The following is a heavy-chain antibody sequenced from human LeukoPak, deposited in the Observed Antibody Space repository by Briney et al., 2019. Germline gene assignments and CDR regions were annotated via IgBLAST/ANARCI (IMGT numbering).Heavy chain of an antibody. CDR3: TRAGLLGDWYFDL. V-gene: IGHV4-30-2*01. CDR1: GGSISSGGYS. Sequence: PSETLSLTCAVSGGSISSGGYSWSWIRQPPGKGLEWIGYIYHSGSTYYNPSLKSRVTISVDRSKNQFSLKLSSVTAADTAVYYCTRAGLLGDWYFDLWGRGTLVTVSS. CDR2: IYHSGST. D-gene: IGHD1-14*01. J-gene: IGHJ2*01.